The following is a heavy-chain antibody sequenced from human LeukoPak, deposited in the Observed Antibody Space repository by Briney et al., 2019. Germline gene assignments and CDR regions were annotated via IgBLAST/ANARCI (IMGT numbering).Heavy chain of an antibody. V-gene: IGHV3-53*01. J-gene: IGHJ4*02. CDR1: GFTFSSYW. CDR2: IYSGGST. D-gene: IGHD4-17*01. Sequence: GGSLRLSCAASGFTFSSYWMSWVRQAPGKGLEWVSVIYSGGSTYYADSVKGRFTISRDNSKNTLYLQMNSLRAEDTAVYYCARGVPYGDYSFDYWGQGTLVTVSS. CDR3: ARGVPYGDYSFDY.